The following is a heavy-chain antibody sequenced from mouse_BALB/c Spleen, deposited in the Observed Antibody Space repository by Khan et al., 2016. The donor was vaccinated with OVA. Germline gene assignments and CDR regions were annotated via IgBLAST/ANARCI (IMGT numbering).Heavy chain of an antibody. V-gene: IGHV5-6-5*01. CDR1: GFTFSNYA. CDR3: ARDYWFTY. CDR2: ISSVGST. D-gene: IGHD1-1*02. Sequence: EVELVESGGDLVEPGGSLKLSCAASGFTFSNYAMSWVRQTPEKRLEWVASISSVGSTYYPDNVKGRFTISRDNARNILYLQMNSLRSEDTAMFYCARDYWFTYWGQGTLVTVSA. J-gene: IGHJ3*01.